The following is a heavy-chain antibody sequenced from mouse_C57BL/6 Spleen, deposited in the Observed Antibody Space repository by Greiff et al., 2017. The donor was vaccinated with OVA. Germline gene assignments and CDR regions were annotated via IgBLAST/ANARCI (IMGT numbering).Heavy chain of an antibody. CDR2: IHPNSGST. J-gene: IGHJ2*01. CDR3: ARYSYDYDGGY. Sequence: VQLQQPGAELVKPGASVKLSCKASGYTFTSYWMHWVKQRPGQGLEWIGMIHPNSGSTNYNEKFKSKATLTVDKSSSTAYMQLSSLTSEDSAVYYCARYSYDYDGGYWGQGTTLTVSS. V-gene: IGHV1-64*01. D-gene: IGHD2-4*01. CDR1: GYTFTSYW.